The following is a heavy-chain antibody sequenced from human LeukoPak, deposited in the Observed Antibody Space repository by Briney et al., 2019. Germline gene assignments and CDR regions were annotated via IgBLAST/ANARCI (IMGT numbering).Heavy chain of an antibody. J-gene: IGHJ6*03. V-gene: IGHV1-69*05. D-gene: IGHD3-3*01. Sequence: SVKVSCKASGGTFISCAISWVRQAPGQGLEWMGGIIPIFGTANYAQKFQGRVTITTDESTSTAYMELSSLRSEDTAVYYCAREDRNYDFWSGYYTYYYYYYMDVWGKGTTVTVSS. CDR3: AREDRNYDFWSGYYTYYYYYYMDV. CDR2: IIPIFGTA. CDR1: GGTFISCA.